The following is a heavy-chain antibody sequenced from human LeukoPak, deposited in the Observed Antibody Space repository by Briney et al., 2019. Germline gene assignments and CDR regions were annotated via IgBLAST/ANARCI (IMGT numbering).Heavy chain of an antibody. V-gene: IGHV4-59*01. CDR2: IYYRGST. CDR1: NGDINNYY. CDR3: ARSESGVQYFQHYFYIDA. J-gene: IGHJ6*03. Sequence: SETLSLTCTVSNGDINNYYWSWVRHPPGKGLEWIGYIYYRGSTKYNPSLKSRVTIPIDTSNDQVSLRLTSVTAADTAVYYCARSESGVQYFQHYFYIDAWGKGTTVTVSS. D-gene: IGHD2-2*01.